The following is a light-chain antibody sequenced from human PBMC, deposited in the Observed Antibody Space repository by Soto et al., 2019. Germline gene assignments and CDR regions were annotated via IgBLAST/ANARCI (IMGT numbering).Light chain of an antibody. Sequence: EIVLTQSPDTLSLSPGERATLSCRASQSVSSNDLAWYQQKPGQAPRLLLDDASSRATGIPDRFSGSGSGTDFTLTISRLEPEDFAVFYCQQYGSSPRTFGQGTKVEIK. V-gene: IGKV3-20*01. CDR1: QSVSSND. J-gene: IGKJ1*01. CDR2: DAS. CDR3: QQYGSSPRT.